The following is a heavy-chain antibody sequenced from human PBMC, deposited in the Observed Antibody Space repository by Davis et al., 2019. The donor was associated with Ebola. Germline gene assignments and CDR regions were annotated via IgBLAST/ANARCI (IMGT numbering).Heavy chain of an antibody. CDR2: INPSGGST. CDR3: ARDLFSAIVGATTIDY. Sequence: AASVQVSCKASGYTFTSYYMHWVRQAPGQGLEWMGIINPSGGSTSYAQKFQGRVTMTRDTSTSTVYMELSSLRSEDTAVYYCARDLFSAIVGATTIDYWGQGTLVTVSS. J-gene: IGHJ4*02. V-gene: IGHV1-46*01. CDR1: GYTFTSYY. D-gene: IGHD1-26*01.